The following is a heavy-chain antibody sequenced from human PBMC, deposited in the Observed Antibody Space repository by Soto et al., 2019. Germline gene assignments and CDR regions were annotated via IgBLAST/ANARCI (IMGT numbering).Heavy chain of an antibody. CDR2: IKEDGSEK. Sequence: EVQLMESGGGLVQPGGSLRLSCAASGFTLSYYWMSWVGQAPGKGREWVANIKEDGSEKYYVDSVKGRFTISRDNAQNSVFLQMNSLRVEDTAIYYCARYCSGGSCQYWGQGTLVTVSS. V-gene: IGHV3-7*01. J-gene: IGHJ4*02. D-gene: IGHD2-15*01. CDR1: GFTLSYYW. CDR3: ARYCSGGSCQY.